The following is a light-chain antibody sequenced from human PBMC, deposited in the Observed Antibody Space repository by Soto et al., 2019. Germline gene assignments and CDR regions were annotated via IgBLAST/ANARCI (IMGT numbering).Light chain of an antibody. Sequence: IVMTQSPATLSVSPGERATLSCRASQNIYSNIAWYQQRPGQAPRLLIYRASTRATGVPARFSGSGSGTEFTPTISSLQSEDFTVYSRLQYHNLCAFGQGTKVDIK. CDR1: QNIYSN. CDR2: RAS. V-gene: IGKV3-15*01. CDR3: LQYHNLCA. J-gene: IGKJ1*01.